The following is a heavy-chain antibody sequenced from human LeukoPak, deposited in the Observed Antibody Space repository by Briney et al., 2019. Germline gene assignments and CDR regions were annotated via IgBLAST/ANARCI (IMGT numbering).Heavy chain of an antibody. CDR1: GGSISSSSYY. CDR3: ARGGSYDILTGYQYYFDY. D-gene: IGHD3-9*01. V-gene: IGHV4-39*07. J-gene: IGHJ4*02. CDR2: IYYSGST. Sequence: SETLSLTCTVSGGSISSSSYYWGWIRQPPGKGLEWIGSIYYSGSTYYNPSLKSRVTISVDTSKNQFSLKLSSVTAADTAVYYCARGGSYDILTGYQYYFDYWGQGTLVTVPS.